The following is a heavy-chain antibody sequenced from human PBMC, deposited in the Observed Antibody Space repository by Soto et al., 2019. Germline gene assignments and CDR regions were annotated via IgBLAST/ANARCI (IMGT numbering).Heavy chain of an antibody. CDR3: ARFRPFGIAVAGTRGAFDI. J-gene: IGHJ3*02. CDR1: GFTFSSYW. Sequence: GGSLRLSCAASGFTFSSYWMSWVRQAPGKGLEWVANIKQDGSEKYYVDSVKGRFTISRDNAKNSLYLQMNSLRAEDTAVYYCARFRPFGIAVAGTRGAFDIWGQGTMVTVSS. CDR2: IKQDGSEK. V-gene: IGHV3-7*01. D-gene: IGHD6-19*01.